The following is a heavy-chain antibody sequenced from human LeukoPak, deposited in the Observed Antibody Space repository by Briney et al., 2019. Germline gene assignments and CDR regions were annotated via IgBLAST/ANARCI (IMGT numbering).Heavy chain of an antibody. CDR1: DGSISSSSYY. Sequence: SETLSLTCTVSDGSISSSSYYWGWIRQPPGKGLEWIGYIYYSGSTNYNPSLKSRVTISVDTSKNQFSLKLSSVTAADTAVYYCARDLSYGFGEFAWFDPWGLGTLVTVSS. D-gene: IGHD3-10*01. CDR2: IYYSGST. J-gene: IGHJ5*02. V-gene: IGHV4-61*01. CDR3: ARDLSYGFGEFAWFDP.